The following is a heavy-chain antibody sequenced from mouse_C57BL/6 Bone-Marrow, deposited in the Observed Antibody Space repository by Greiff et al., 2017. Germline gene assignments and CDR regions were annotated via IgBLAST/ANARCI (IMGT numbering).Heavy chain of an antibody. J-gene: IGHJ2*01. V-gene: IGHV1-55*01. CDR1: GYTFTSYW. D-gene: IGHD1-1*01. CDR3: ARKDYYGSSFLDY. CDR2: IYPGSGST. Sequence: VQLQQPGAELVKPGASVKMSCKASGYTFTSYWITWVKQRPGQGLEWIGDIYPGSGSTNYNEKFKSKATLTVDTSSSTAYMQLSSLTSEDSAVYYCARKDYYGSSFLDYWGQGTTLTVSS.